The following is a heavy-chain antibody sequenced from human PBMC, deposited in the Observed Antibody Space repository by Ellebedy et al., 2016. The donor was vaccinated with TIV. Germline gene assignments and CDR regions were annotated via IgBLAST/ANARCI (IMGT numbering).Heavy chain of an antibody. Sequence: ASVKVSCXASGYTFTSYDINWVRQATGQGLEWMGWMNPNSGNTAYAQKFQGRVTMTRNASIRTAYMELSSLRSEDTAVYYCARGGYGDYGMDVWGQGTTVTVSS. J-gene: IGHJ6*02. V-gene: IGHV1-8*01. CDR3: ARGGYGDYGMDV. D-gene: IGHD4-17*01. CDR1: GYTFTSYD. CDR2: MNPNSGNT.